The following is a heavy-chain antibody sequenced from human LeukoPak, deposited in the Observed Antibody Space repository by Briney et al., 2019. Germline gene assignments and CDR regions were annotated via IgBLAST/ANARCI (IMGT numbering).Heavy chain of an antibody. CDR1: GYTFTGYY. CDR3: ARSYRDAFDI. Sequence: ASVKVSCKASGYTFTGYYIHWVRQAPGQGLEWMGKINPSGGTTRYAQKFQGRVTMTRDMSTSTVYMELSSLRSEDTALFYCARSYRDAFDIWGQGTMVTVSS. D-gene: IGHD1-26*01. CDR2: INPSGGTT. J-gene: IGHJ3*02. V-gene: IGHV1-46*01.